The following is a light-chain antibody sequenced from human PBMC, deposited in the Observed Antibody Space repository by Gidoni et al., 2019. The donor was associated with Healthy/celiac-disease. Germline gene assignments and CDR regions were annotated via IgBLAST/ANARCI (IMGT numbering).Light chain of an antibody. V-gene: IGKV3-11*01. J-gene: IGKJ2*01. Sequence: EIVLTQSPATLSLSPGERATLSCRASQSVSSYFAWYQQKPGQDPRLLIYDAANRATGIPAGCSGSGSGTDVTLTISSIEPEDFAVYYCQQRSNWPPKYTFGQGTKLEIK. CDR1: QSVSSY. CDR2: DAA. CDR3: QQRSNWPPKYT.